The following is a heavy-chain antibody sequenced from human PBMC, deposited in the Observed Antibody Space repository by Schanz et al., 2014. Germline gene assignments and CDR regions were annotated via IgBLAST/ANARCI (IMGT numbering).Heavy chain of an antibody. CDR3: AKDPHRDYGGKPQTFDI. CDR2: ISWNSGNI. CDR1: GFIFDNHA. J-gene: IGHJ3*02. V-gene: IGHV3-9*01. Sequence: EVQLVESGGGLVQPGGSLRLSCAASGFIFDNHAMHWVRQAPGKGLEWVSGISWNSGNIAYADSVKGRFTISRDNSKNTLYLQMSSLRAEDTALYYCAKDPHRDYGGKPQTFDIWGQGTMVTVSS. D-gene: IGHD4-17*01.